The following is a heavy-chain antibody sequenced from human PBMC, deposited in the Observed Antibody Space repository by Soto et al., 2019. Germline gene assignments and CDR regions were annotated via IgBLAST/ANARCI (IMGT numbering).Heavy chain of an antibody. CDR1: GGSFSGYY. Sequence: QVHLQQWGAGLLKPSETLSLTCAVYGGSFSGYYWNWIRQPPGKGLEWIGEINNGGSSNYNPSLKSRGSMSVGTSNNQFSLKLTSVTAADTAVYYCARGRGDGYNQNWYFDLWGRGTLVTVSS. J-gene: IGHJ2*01. CDR3: ARGRGDGYNQNWYFDL. V-gene: IGHV4-34*01. D-gene: IGHD3-10*01. CDR2: INNGGSS.